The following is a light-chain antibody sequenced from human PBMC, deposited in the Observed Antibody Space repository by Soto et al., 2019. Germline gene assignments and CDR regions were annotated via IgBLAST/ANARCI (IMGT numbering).Light chain of an antibody. J-gene: IGKJ5*01. Sequence: DIVMTQSPLSLPVTPGEPASISCRSSQILLHSNGYNYLDWYLQKPGQSPQLLIYLGSNRASGVPDRFSGSGSGTDFTLTISRLEPEDFAVYYCQQYGSSPPFGQGTRLEIK. CDR3: QQYGSSPP. CDR2: LGS. CDR1: QILLHSNGYNY. V-gene: IGKV2-28*01.